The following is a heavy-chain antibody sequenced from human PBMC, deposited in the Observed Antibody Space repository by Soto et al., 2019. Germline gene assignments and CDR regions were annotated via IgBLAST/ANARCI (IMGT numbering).Heavy chain of an antibody. V-gene: IGHV4-4*02. J-gene: IGHJ1*01. CDR3: ATDGAAGFTYDH. CDR1: GGSISSTNW. CDR2: IYHTGST. Sequence: QVQLQESGPGLVESSGTLSLTCAVSGGSISSTNWWSWVRQPPGKGLEWIGEIYHTGSTTHNPSLKSLVIISLDKSKMQFYLSLLSVTAAVTAVYDGATDGAAGFTYDHWGQGELVTV. D-gene: IGHD5-18*01.